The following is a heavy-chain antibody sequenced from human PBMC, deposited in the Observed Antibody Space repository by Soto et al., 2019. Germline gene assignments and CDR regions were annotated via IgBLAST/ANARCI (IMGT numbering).Heavy chain of an antibody. CDR3: ARSRGRDGYNHFEY. CDR2: ISSSSTYI. V-gene: IGHV3-21*01. D-gene: IGHD5-12*01. J-gene: IGHJ4*02. CDR1: GFSFSIYS. Sequence: PGGSLRLSCAASGFSFSIYSMSWVRQAPGKGLEWVSAISSSSTYIYYADSVKGRFTISRDNAKNSLYLQMNSLRAEDTAVYYCARSRGRDGYNHFEYWGQGALVTVSS.